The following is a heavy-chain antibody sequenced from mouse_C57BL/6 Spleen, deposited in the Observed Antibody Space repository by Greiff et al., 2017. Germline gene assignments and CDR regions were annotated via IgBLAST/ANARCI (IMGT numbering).Heavy chain of an antibody. CDR1: GYTFTSYW. CDR3: ARGGLRPPFAY. CDR2: IDPSDSYT. Sequence: QVQLQQPGAELVRPGTSVKLSCKASGYTFTSYWMHWVKQRPGQGLEWIGVIDPSDSYTNYNQKFKGKATLTVDTSSSTAYMQLSSLTSEDSAVYYCARGGLRPPFAYWGQGTLVTVSA. D-gene: IGHD2-4*01. V-gene: IGHV1-59*01. J-gene: IGHJ3*01.